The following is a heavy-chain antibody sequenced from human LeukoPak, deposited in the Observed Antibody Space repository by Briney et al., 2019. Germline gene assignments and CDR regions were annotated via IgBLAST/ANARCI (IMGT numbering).Heavy chain of an antibody. CDR1: GGSISSGSYY. CDR2: IYTSGST. J-gene: IGHJ3*02. CDR3: ARTDIVVVPAAPQNAFDI. V-gene: IGHV4-61*02. D-gene: IGHD2-2*01. Sequence: SETLSLTCTVSGGSISSGSYYWSWIRQPAGKGLEWIGRIYTSGSTNYNPSLKSRVTISVDTSKNQFSLKLSSVTAADTAVYYCARTDIVVVPAAPQNAFDIWGQGTMVTVSS.